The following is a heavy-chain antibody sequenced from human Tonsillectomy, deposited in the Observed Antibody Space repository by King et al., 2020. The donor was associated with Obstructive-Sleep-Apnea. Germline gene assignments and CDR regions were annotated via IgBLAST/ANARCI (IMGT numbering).Heavy chain of an antibody. D-gene: IGHD5-24*01. CDR2: IYYSGSA. CDR3: AREQMYYFDY. J-gene: IGHJ4*02. CDR1: GGSISSGGYS. Sequence: QLQESGPGLVKPSQTLSLTCAVSGGSISSGGYSWSWIRQPPGKGLEWIGYIYYSGSAYYNPSLKSRVTISVDTSKSQFSLKLSSVTAADTAVYYCAREQMYYFDYWGQGTLVTVSS. V-gene: IGHV4-30-4*07.